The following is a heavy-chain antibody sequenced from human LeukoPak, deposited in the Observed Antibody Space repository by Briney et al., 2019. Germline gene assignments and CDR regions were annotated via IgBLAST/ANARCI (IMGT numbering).Heavy chain of an antibody. CDR3: ARALRTTVVTIFGY. J-gene: IGHJ4*02. V-gene: IGHV1-18*01. CDR1: GYAFTSYG. Sequence: VASVKVSCKASGYAFTSYGISWVRQAPGQGLEWMGWISAYNGNTNYAQKLQGRVTMTTDTSTSTAYMELRSLRSDDTAVYYCARALRTTVVTIFGYWGQGTLVTVSS. CDR2: ISAYNGNT. D-gene: IGHD4-23*01.